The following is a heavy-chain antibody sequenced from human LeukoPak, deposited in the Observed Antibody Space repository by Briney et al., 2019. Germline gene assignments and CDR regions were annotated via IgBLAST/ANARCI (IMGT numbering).Heavy chain of an antibody. D-gene: IGHD2-15*01. CDR3: ARMVGYAYSDY. CDR2: IIPFYSAT. CDR1: RYTFTSYD. Sequence: SVKVSCKASRYTFTSYDINWVRQVPGRGLEWMGGIIPFYSATDYAQKLQGRVTITADESTNTAYMELNGLTSKDTAVYYCARMVGYAYSDYWGQGTLVTVSS. J-gene: IGHJ4*02. V-gene: IGHV1-69*13.